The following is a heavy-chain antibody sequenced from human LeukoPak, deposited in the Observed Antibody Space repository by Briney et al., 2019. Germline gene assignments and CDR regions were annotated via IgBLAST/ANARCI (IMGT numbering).Heavy chain of an antibody. Sequence: PGRSLRLSCAASGFTFDDYAMHWVRQAPGKGLEWVSGISWNSGSISYADSVKGRFTISRDNAKNSLYLQMKSLRAEDMALYYCAKVIGVAGWGDAFDIWGQGTMVTVSS. CDR2: ISWNSGSI. D-gene: IGHD6-19*01. CDR3: AKVIGVAGWGDAFDI. J-gene: IGHJ3*02. CDR1: GFTFDDYA. V-gene: IGHV3-9*03.